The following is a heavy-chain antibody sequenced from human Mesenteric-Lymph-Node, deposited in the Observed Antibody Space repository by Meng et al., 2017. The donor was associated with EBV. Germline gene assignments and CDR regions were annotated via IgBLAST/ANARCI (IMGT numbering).Heavy chain of an antibody. Sequence: QGQLVQSGSELKNPGASVKVSCKASGYTFNTYAMNWVRQAPGQGLEWMGWINPDTGNPTYAQGFTGRFVFSLDTSVSTTYLEISSLKTEDTAVYYCARDLQGTVSTDYFDHWGQGTLVTVSS. CDR3: ARDLQGTVSTDYFDH. D-gene: IGHD5/OR15-5a*01. CDR1: GYTFNTYA. CDR2: INPDTGNP. V-gene: IGHV7-4-1*02. J-gene: IGHJ4*02.